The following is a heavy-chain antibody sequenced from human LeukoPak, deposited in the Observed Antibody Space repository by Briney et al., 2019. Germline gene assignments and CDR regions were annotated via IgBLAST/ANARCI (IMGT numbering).Heavy chain of an antibody. D-gene: IGHD1-20*01. V-gene: IGHV3-23*01. CDR2: IGGSDSRT. CDR3: AKDSSSYNWGYMDV. CDR1: GFTFSIYA. J-gene: IGHJ6*03. Sequence: PGGTLRLSCAASGFTFSIYAMIWVRQAPGKGLEWVSIIGGSDSRTYYADSVKGRFTIYRDNSKNTLYLQMNSLRAEDTAVYYCAKDSSSYNWGYMDVWGKGTTVIVSS.